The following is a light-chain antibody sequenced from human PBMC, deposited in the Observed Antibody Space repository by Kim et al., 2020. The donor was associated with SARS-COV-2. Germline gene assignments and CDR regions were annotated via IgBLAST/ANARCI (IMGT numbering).Light chain of an antibody. CDR2: DTN. CDR3: GTFDTSLFVVV. J-gene: IGLJ2*01. Sequence: GQKVTRPCSGTSSNIGKNYVTWYQRLPRTAPKLVIYDTNKRSSGIPDRFAGSKSGTTATLDITGLQTGDEADYYCGTFDTSLFVVVFGGGTQLTVL. CDR1: SSNIGKNY. V-gene: IGLV1-51*01.